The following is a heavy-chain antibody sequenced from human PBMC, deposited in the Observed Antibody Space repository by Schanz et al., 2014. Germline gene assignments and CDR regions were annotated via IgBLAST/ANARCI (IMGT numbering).Heavy chain of an antibody. J-gene: IGHJ4*02. Sequence: EVQLVESGGGLVQPGGSLRLSCAASGFTVSKNYMSWVRQAPGKGLEWVSVISGSGVTIYYADSVKGRFTISRDNSKNTLYLQMNSLRAEDTAVYYCAKAGSGWSTAGYYYWGQGTLVAVSS. CDR3: AKAGSGWSTAGYYY. D-gene: IGHD6-19*01. V-gene: IGHV3-23*04. CDR1: GFTVSKNY. CDR2: ISGSGVTI.